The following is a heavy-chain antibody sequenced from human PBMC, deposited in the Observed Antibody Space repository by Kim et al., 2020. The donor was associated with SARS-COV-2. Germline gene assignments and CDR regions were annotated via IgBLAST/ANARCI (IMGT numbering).Heavy chain of an antibody. CDR3: ARHEPLWFGEDY. J-gene: IGHJ4*02. D-gene: IGHD3-10*01. CDR2: IYYSGST. CDR1: GGSISSYY. Sequence: SETLSLTCTVSGGSISSYYWSWIRQPPGKGLEWIGYIYYSGSTNYNPSLKSRVTISVDTSKNQFSLKLSSVTAADTAVYYCARHEPLWFGEDYWGQGTLVTVSS. V-gene: IGHV4-59*13.